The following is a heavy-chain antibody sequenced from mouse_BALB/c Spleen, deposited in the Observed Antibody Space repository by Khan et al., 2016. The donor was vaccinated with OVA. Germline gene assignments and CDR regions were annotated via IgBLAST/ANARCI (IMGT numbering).Heavy chain of an antibody. V-gene: IGHV5-9-3*01. Sequence: EVELVESGGGLVKPGGSLKLSCAASGFTFSHYAMSWVRQTPEKRLEWVATISSGGTYPYYPDSVMGRFTISGDNAKNTLYLQMSSLRSEDTAIYYCARDYYGRSYEDYWGQGTTLTVSS. CDR3: ARDYYGRSYEDY. J-gene: IGHJ2*01. D-gene: IGHD1-1*01. CDR2: ISSGGTYP. CDR1: GFTFSHYA.